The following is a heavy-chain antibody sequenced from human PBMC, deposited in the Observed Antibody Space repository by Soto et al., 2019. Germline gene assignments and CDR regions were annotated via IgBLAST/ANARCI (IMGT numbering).Heavy chain of an antibody. Sequence: GGSLRLSCATSGFTFSSYSMNWVRQAPGKDLEWISSISTGSTNLYYADSVKGRFTISRDNAKSSLYLQMNSLRAEDTAVYYCARGFDSGKFYAFESWGQGTQVTVSS. D-gene: IGHD2-2*01. CDR1: GFTFSSYS. V-gene: IGHV3-21*01. J-gene: IGHJ4*02. CDR3: ARGFDSGKFYAFES. CDR2: ISTGSTNL.